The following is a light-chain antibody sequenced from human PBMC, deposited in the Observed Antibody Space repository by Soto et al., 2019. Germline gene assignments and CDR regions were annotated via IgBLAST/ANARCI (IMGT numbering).Light chain of an antibody. J-gene: IGKJ4*01. Sequence: DIQMTQSPSTLSGSVGDRVTITCRASQTISSWLAWYQQKPGKAPKLLIYKASTLKSGVPSRFSGSGSGTEFTLTISSLQPDDFAVYYCQHYNSWPLTFGGGTKVDIK. V-gene: IGKV1-5*03. CDR3: QHYNSWPLT. CDR1: QTISSW. CDR2: KAS.